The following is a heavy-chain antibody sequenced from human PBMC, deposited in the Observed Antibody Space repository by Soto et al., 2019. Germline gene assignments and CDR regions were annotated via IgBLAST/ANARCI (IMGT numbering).Heavy chain of an antibody. CDR3: ARHSDSSSWYPPYYYGMDV. V-gene: IGHV4-39*01. CDR1: GGSISSSSYY. J-gene: IGHJ6*02. Sequence: SETLSLTCTVSGGSISSSSYYWGWIRQPPGKGLEWIGSIYYSGSTYYNPSLKSRVTISVDTSKNQFSLKLSSVTAADTAVYYCARHSDSSSWYPPYYYGMDVWGQGTTVTVSS. D-gene: IGHD6-13*01. CDR2: IYYSGST.